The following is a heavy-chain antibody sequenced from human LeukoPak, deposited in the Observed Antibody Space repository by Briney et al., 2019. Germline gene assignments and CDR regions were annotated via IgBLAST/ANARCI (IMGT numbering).Heavy chain of an antibody. Sequence: TGGSLRLSCAASGFTFSDYYMNWIRQAPGKGLEWVSSISSNGTTIYYADSVKGRFTISRDNAKNSLYLQMNSLRAEDTAVYYCAKPALGRFLEWPPFDYWGQGTLVTVSS. D-gene: IGHD3-3*01. CDR3: AKPALGRFLEWPPFDY. J-gene: IGHJ4*02. V-gene: IGHV3-11*01. CDR2: ISSNGTTI. CDR1: GFTFSDYY.